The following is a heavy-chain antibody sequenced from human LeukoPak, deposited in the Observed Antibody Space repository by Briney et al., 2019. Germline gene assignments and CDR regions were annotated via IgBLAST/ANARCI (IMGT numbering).Heavy chain of an antibody. CDR2: ISAYNGNT. CDR3: ARDQPLCYYDSSGYFYPIDY. J-gene: IGHJ4*02. CDR1: GYTFTSYG. D-gene: IGHD3-22*01. Sequence: ASVKVSCKASGYTFTSYGISWVRQAPGQGLEWMGWISAYNGNTNYAQKLQGRVTMTTDTSTSTACMELRSLRSDDTAVYYCARDQPLCYYDSSGYFYPIDYWGQGTLVTVSS. V-gene: IGHV1-18*01.